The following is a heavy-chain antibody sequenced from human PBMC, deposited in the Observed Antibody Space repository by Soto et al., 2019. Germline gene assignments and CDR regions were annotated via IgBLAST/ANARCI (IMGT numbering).Heavy chain of an antibody. CDR3: ARGYCGGGGCYLRRDAFDV. D-gene: IGHD2-15*01. J-gene: IGHJ3*01. Sequence: EVQLVESGGGLVMPGGSLRLSCAASGFTFSAYHMNWVRQAPGKGLEWVSSINPTSSHIYYADSVRGRFTISRDDSKNSVSLQMNSLRTEDAALYYCARGYCGGGGCYLRRDAFDVLGQGTMVTVSS. CDR2: INPTSSHI. CDR1: GFTFSAYH. V-gene: IGHV3-21*01.